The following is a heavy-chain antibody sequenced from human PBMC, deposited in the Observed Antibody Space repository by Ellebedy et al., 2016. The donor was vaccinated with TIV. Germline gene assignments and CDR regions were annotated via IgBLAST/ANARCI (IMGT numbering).Heavy chain of an antibody. CDR1: GGSFSSYY. Sequence: MPSETLSLTCAVYGGSFSSYYWSWIRQPPGKGLEWIGDINQSGSTNYTPPPKSRVTISIDTYKNQFSLKLSSVTAADTAVFYCASGFSYGLLDYWGQGTLVAVSS. CDR2: INQSGST. CDR3: ASGFSYGLLDY. J-gene: IGHJ4*02. V-gene: IGHV4-34*01. D-gene: IGHD5-18*01.